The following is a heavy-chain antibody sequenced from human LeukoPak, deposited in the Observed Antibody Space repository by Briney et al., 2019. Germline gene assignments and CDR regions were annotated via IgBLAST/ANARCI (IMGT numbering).Heavy chain of an antibody. CDR2: ISYDGSNK. V-gene: IGHV3-30-3*01. Sequence: GGSLRLSCAASGFTFSSYAMHWVRQAPGKGLEWVAVISYDGSNKYYADSVKGRFTISRDNSKNTLYLQMNSLRAEDTAVYYCARGGNYDSSGYYDDAFDIWGQGTMVTVSS. J-gene: IGHJ3*02. CDR3: ARGGNYDSSGYYDDAFDI. CDR1: GFTFSSYA. D-gene: IGHD3-22*01.